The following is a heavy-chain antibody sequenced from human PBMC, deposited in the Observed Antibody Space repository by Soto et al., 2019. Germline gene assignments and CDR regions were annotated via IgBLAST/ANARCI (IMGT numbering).Heavy chain of an antibody. D-gene: IGHD1-26*01. CDR3: AREGSGRLFDH. Sequence: EVQLVESGGGLGQPGGSLRLSYAASGFTFSGYSWNWVRQAPGKGLEWVAYISTASRSVNYADSVKGRFTVSRDNAKTSLYLQMDSLRVDDTAVYYCAREGSGRLFDHWGQGTLVTVSS. V-gene: IGHV3-48*01. CDR1: GFTFSGYS. CDR2: ISTASRSV. J-gene: IGHJ5*02.